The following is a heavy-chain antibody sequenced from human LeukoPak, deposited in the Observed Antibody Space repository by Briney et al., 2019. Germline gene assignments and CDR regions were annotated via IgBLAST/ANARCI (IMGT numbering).Heavy chain of an antibody. CDR2: IIPIFGTA. CDR1: GGTFSSYA. CDR3: ARDGGSAIPFDY. Sequence: ASVKVSCKASGGTFSSYAISWVRQAPGQGLEWMGGIIPIFGTANYAQKFQGRVTITADESTSTAYMELSSLRSEDTAVYYCARDGGSAIPFDYWGQGTLVTVSS. J-gene: IGHJ4*02. V-gene: IGHV1-69*13.